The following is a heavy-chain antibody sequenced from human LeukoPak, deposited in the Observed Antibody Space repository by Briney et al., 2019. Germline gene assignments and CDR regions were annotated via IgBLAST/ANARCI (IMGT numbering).Heavy chain of an antibody. CDR3: AREVADYDSSGYYSSGDWFDP. J-gene: IGHJ5*02. Sequence: LRLSCAASEFTFSSYSMNWIRQHPGKGLEWIGYIYYSGSTYYNPSLKSRVTISVDTSKNQFSLKLSSVTAADTAVYYCAREVADYDSSGYYSSGDWFDPWGQGTLVTVSS. CDR1: EFTFSSYS. CDR2: IYYSGST. V-gene: IGHV4-31*02. D-gene: IGHD3-22*01.